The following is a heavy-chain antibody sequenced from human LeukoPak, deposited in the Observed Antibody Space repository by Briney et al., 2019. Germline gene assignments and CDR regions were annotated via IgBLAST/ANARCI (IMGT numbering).Heavy chain of an antibody. D-gene: IGHD1-1*01. CDR3: ARGDDFSGDH. V-gene: IGHV3-7*04. CDR1: GFTFSKFW. Sequence: GGSLRLSCAVSGFTFSKFWMSWLRQAPGRGLEWVANLHLEGNEKYHVESVKGRFTISRDNTKNLLFLQMNDLRVEDTAVYYCARGDDFSGDHWGQGTLFT. J-gene: IGHJ4*02. CDR2: LHLEGNEK.